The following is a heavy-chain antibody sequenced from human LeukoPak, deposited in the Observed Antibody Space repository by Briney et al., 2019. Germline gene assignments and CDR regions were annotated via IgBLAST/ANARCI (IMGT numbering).Heavy chain of an antibody. J-gene: IGHJ4*02. CDR2: VDPEDGET. CDR1: GYTFTDYY. V-gene: IGHV1-69-2*01. CDR3: ATDPASGVVVPVATTPNNNDY. D-gene: IGHD2-2*01. Sequence: ASVKVSCKASGYTFTDYYMHWVQQAPGKGLEWMGRVDPEDGETIYAEKFQGRVTITADTSTDTAYMELSSLRSEDTAVYYCATDPASGVVVPVATTPNNNDYWGQGTLVTVSS.